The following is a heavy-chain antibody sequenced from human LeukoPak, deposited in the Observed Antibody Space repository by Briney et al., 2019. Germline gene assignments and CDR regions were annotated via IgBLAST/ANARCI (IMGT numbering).Heavy chain of an antibody. V-gene: IGHV1-8*03. CDR2: MNPNSGDT. D-gene: IGHD3-22*01. CDR1: GYTFTSYD. Sequence: ASVKVSCKASGYTFTSYDINWVRQATGQGLEWMGWMNPNSGDTAYAYKFQGRVTITRNTSISTAYMELSSLRSEDTAVYYCATEDYYDSGSFDPWGQGTLVTVSS. J-gene: IGHJ5*02. CDR3: ATEDYYDSGSFDP.